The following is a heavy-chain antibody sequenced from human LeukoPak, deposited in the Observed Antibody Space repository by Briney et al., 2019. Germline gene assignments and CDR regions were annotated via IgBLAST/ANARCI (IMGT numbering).Heavy chain of an antibody. V-gene: IGHV3-23*01. CDR1: GFIFSSYG. CDR2: ISGSGGST. Sequence: PGGSLRLSCAASGFIFSSYGMSWVRQAPGKGLEWASAISGSGGSTYYADSVKGRFTISRDNSKNTLYLQMNSLRAEDTAVYYCARDTDYAFDVWGQGTMVTVSS. CDR3: ARDTDYAFDV. J-gene: IGHJ3*01.